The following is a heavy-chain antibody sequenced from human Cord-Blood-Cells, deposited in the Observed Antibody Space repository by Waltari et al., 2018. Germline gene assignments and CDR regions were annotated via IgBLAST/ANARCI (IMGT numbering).Heavy chain of an antibody. CDR3: ARESAKLGIND. V-gene: IGHV3-74*01. CDR1: GFTLSCYW. J-gene: IGHJ4*02. CDR2: INSDGTTT. D-gene: IGHD7-27*01. Sequence: EVQLVESGGCLVQPGGSLRLSCAASGFTLSCYWMHGVRQAPGKGVVWVSRINSDGTTTSYADSEKRRSTIPSDTTKHTLYRQMNSPTAETTAEYCCARESAKLGINDWGQGTLVTVSS.